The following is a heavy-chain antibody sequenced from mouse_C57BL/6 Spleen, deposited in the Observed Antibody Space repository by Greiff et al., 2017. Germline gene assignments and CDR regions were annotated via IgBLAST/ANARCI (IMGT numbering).Heavy chain of an antibody. J-gene: IGHJ3*01. D-gene: IGHD1-1*01. CDR3: ARDLYYYGSRGDPY. Sequence: EVQVVESGPGLVKPSPSLSLSCSVTGYSITSGYYWNWIRQFPGNKLEWMGYISYDGSNNYNPSLKKRISITRDTSKNQFFLKLNSVTTEDTATYYCARDLYYYGSRGDPYWGQGTLGTVSA. CDR1: GYSITSGYY. CDR2: ISYDGSN. V-gene: IGHV3-6*01.